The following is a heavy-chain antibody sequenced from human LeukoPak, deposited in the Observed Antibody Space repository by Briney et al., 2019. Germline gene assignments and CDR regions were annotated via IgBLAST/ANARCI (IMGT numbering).Heavy chain of an antibody. J-gene: IGHJ5*02. CDR1: GGSFSGYY. CDR2: INHSGST. V-gene: IGHV4-34*01. D-gene: IGHD6-19*01. Sequence: KSSETLSLTCAVYGGSFSGYYWSWIRQPPGKGLEWIGEINHSGSTNYNPSLKSRVTISVDTSKNQFPLKLSSVTAADTAVYYCARHGGYSSGWYNWFDPWGQGTLVTVSS. CDR3: ARHGGYSSGWYNWFDP.